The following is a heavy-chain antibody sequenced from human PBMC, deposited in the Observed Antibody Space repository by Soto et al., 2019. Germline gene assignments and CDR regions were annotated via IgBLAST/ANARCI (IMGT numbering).Heavy chain of an antibody. V-gene: IGHV1-69*13. CDR2: IVPIFGTA. D-gene: IGHD6-19*01. CDR3: AKVRYSSPMGYYYGMDV. CDR1: RVAFSKFI. Sequence: SVKVSCKASRVAFSKFIVTWVRQAPGLGLEWVGGIVPIFGTANYAQKFQGRVTITADESTSTSYMEVNNLRSEDTAVYYCAKVRYSSPMGYYYGMDVWGQGTTVTVSS. J-gene: IGHJ6*02.